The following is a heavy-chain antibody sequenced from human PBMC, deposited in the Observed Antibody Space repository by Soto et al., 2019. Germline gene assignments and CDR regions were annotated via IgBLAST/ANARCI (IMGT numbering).Heavy chain of an antibody. J-gene: IGHJ1*01. CDR3: ARSQPAAMHGIEYFQH. V-gene: IGHV3-48*01. CDR1: GFIFSSYS. Sequence: GGSLRLSCAASGFIFSSYSMNWVRQAPGKGLEWVSYISSSSSIIYYAGSVKGRFTISRDDAKDALYLQMNSLRAEDTAVYYCARSQPAAMHGIEYFQHWGQGTLVTVSS. CDR2: ISSSSSII. D-gene: IGHD2-2*01.